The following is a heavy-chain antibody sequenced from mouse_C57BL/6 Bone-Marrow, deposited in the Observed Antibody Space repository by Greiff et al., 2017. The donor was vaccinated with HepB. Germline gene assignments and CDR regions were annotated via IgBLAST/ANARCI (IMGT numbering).Heavy chain of an antibody. J-gene: IGHJ4*01. CDR3: AKYYGSSYEDAMDY. D-gene: IGHD1-1*01. CDR1: GYTFTTYP. Sequence: VKLVESGAELVKPGASVKMSCKASGYTFTTYPIEWMKQNHGKSLEWIGNFHPYNDDTKYNEKFKGKATLTVEKSSSTVYLELSRLTSDDSAVYYCAKYYGSSYEDAMDYWGQGTSVTVSS. CDR2: FHPYNDDT. V-gene: IGHV1-47*01.